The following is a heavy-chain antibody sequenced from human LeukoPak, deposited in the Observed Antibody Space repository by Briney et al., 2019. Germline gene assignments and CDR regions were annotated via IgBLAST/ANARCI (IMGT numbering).Heavy chain of an antibody. J-gene: IGHJ6*03. CDR2: INPNSGGT. CDR1: GYTFTGYY. CDR3: ARDYVEYSSSSRGGFYYYYYMDV. Sequence: ASVKVSCKASGYTFTGYYMHWVRQAPGQGLELMGWINPNSGGTNYAQKFQGRVTMTRDTSISTTYMELSRLRSDDTAVYYCARDYVEYSSSSRGGFYYYYYMDVWGDGTPVTASS. D-gene: IGHD6-6*01. V-gene: IGHV1-2*02.